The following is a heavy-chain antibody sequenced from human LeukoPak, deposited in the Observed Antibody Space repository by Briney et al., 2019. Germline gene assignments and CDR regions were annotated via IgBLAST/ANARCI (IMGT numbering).Heavy chain of an antibody. J-gene: IGHJ6*03. CDR3: ARAVPAAQKPYYYYYMDV. CDR2: IYYSGST. CDR1: GGSISSGGYS. Sequence: SETLSLTCAVSGGSISSGGYSWSWIRQPPGKGLEWIGYIYYSGSTYYNPSLKSRVTISVDTSKNQFSLKLSSVTAADTAVYYCARAVPAAQKPYYYYYMDVWAKGPRSPSP. V-gene: IGHV4-30-4*07. D-gene: IGHD2-2*01.